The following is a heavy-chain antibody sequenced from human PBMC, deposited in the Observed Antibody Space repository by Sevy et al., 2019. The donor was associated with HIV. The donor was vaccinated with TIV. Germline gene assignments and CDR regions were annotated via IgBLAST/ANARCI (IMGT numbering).Heavy chain of an antibody. CDR3: ARGVIVVPAAMPYYYYYYMDV. CDR1: GGSFSGYY. Sequence: SETLSLTCAVYGGSFSGYYWSWIRQPPGKGLEWIGEINHSGSTNYNPSLKSRVTISADTSKNQFSLKLSSVTAADTAVYYCARGVIVVPAAMPYYYYYYMDVWGKGTTVTVSS. D-gene: IGHD2-2*01. V-gene: IGHV4-34*01. CDR2: INHSGST. J-gene: IGHJ6*03.